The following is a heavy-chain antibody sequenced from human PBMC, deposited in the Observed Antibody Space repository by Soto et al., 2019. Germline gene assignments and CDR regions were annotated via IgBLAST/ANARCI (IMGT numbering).Heavy chain of an antibody. J-gene: IGHJ4*02. Sequence: QVQLVQSGAEVKKPGSSVKVSCKAPGGTFSSYTISWERQAPGQGLEWMGRIIPILGIANYAQKFQGRVTITADKSTSTAYMELSSLRSEDTAVYYCARVGGDGYNYDYWGQGTLVTVSS. D-gene: IGHD5-12*01. V-gene: IGHV1-69*02. CDR2: IIPILGIA. CDR1: GGTFSSYT. CDR3: ARVGGDGYNYDY.